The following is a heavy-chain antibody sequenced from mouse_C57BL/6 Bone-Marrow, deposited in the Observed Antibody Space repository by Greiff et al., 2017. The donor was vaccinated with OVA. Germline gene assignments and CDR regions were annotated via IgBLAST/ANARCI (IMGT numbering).Heavy chain of an antibody. J-gene: IGHJ2*01. CDR3: ARYKGRVAVDYFDY. Sequence: EVKLMESGGGLVQPGDSLSLSCAASGFTFTTCYMSWVRQPPGKALEWLAFIRNKPNGSTTEYSASVKGRFTISRDNSQSILYLQMNALRAEDSATYYCARYKGRVAVDYFDYWGQGTALTVSS. CDR2: IRNKPNGSTT. CDR1: GFTFTTCY. V-gene: IGHV7-3*01. D-gene: IGHD1-1*01.